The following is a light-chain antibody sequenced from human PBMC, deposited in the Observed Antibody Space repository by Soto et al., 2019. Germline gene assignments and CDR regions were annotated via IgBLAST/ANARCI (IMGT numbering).Light chain of an antibody. J-gene: IGKJ4*01. Sequence: IVLTQSPATLSLSPGERATLSCRASQNIGSFLVWYQHKPGQAPRLLIYNASNRAAGIPARFSGSGSGTDFTLPISSLEPEDFAVYYCQQRSDWPLTFGGGTTVEIK. CDR3: QQRSDWPLT. CDR2: NAS. CDR1: QNIGSF. V-gene: IGKV3-11*01.